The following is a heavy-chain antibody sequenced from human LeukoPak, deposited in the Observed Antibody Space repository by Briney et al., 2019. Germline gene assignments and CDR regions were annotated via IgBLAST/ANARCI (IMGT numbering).Heavy chain of an antibody. CDR2: INPNSGGT. CDR3: ARTRIAVAGYDP. D-gene: IGHD6-19*01. J-gene: IGHJ5*02. V-gene: IGHV1-2*02. CDR1: GYTFTGYY. Sequence: ASVEVSCKASGYTFTGYYMHWVRQAPGQGLEWMGWINPNSGGTNYAQKFQGRVTMTRDTSISTAYMELSRLRSDDTAVYYCARTRIAVAGYDPWGQGTLVTVSS.